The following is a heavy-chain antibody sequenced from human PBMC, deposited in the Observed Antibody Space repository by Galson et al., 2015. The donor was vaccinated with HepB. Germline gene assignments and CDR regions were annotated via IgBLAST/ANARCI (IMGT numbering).Heavy chain of an antibody. Sequence: SLRLSCAASGFTFSSYGMHWVRQAPGKGLEWVAVISYDGSNKYYADSVKGRFTISRDNSKNTLYLQMNSLRAEDTAVYYCAKGGTYGDYAAYFDYWGQGNPGHRLL. CDR1: GFTFSSYG. J-gene: IGHJ4*02. D-gene: IGHD4-17*01. CDR3: AKGGTYGDYAAYFDY. V-gene: IGHV3-30*18. CDR2: ISYDGSNK.